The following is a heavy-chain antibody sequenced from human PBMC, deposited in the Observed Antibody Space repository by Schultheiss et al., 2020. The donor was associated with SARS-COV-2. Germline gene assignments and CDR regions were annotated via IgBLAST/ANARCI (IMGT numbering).Heavy chain of an antibody. CDR1: GFTFSDYY. Sequence: GGSLRLSCAASGFTFSDYYMSWIRQAPGKGLEWVSYISSSGNTIYTADSVKGRFTISRDNAKNSLYLRMNSLRAEDTAIYYCARGSRGYNSGGSAPMDYWGQGTLVTVS. V-gene: IGHV3-11*01. CDR3: ARGSRGYNSGGSAPMDY. CDR2: ISSSGNTI. D-gene: IGHD5-18*01. J-gene: IGHJ4*02.